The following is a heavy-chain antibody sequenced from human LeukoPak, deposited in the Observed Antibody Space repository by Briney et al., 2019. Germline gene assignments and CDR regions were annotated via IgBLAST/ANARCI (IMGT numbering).Heavy chain of an antibody. J-gene: IGHJ6*02. CDR2: ISYDGSNK. CDR1: GFTFSSYA. D-gene: IGHD2-8*01. CDR3: ARGPERTGAGTRYYYDMDV. Sequence: GGSLRLSCAASGFTFSSYAMHWVRQAPGKGLEWVAVISYDGSNKYYADSVKGRFTISRDNSKNTLYLQMNSLRAEDTAVYYCARGPERTGAGTRYYYDMDVWGQGTTVTVSS. V-gene: IGHV3-30-3*01.